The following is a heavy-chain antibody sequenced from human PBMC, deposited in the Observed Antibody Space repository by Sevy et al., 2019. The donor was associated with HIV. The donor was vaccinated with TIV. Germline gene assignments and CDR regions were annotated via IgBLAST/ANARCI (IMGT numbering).Heavy chain of an antibody. CDR3: ARDQAGIAARKYNWFDP. D-gene: IGHD6-25*01. V-gene: IGHV1-69*06. Sequence: ASVKVSCKASGGTFSSYAISWVRQAPGQGLEWMGGIIPIFGTANYAQKFQGRVTITADKSTSTAYMELSSLRSEDTAVHYCARDQAGIAARKYNWFDPWGQGTLVTVSS. CDR1: GGTFSSYA. CDR2: IIPIFGTA. J-gene: IGHJ5*02.